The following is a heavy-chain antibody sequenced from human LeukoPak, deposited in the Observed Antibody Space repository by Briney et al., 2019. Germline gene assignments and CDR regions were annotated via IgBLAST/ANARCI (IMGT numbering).Heavy chain of an antibody. Sequence: QTGGSLRLSCAASGFTFSSSAMSWVRQPPGKGLEWVSAISGRGGSAHYADSVKGRFTISRDNSKNTLYLQMNSLRAEDTAVYYCAKDRDSSGWYYFDYWGQGTLVTVSS. V-gene: IGHV3-23*01. CDR3: AKDRDSSGWYYFDY. J-gene: IGHJ4*02. D-gene: IGHD6-19*01. CDR2: ISGRGGSA. CDR1: GFTFSSSA.